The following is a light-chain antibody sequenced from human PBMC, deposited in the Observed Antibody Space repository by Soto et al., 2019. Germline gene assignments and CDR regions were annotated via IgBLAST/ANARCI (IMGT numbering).Light chain of an antibody. J-gene: IGKJ4*01. CDR3: QQYNNWPRAT. Sequence: EIVMTQSPATLSVSPGERATLSCRASQSISSNLAWYQQKPGQAPRLLMFRTSSRATGFPARFSGSGSGTEFNLTISSLQSGDFGVYYCQQYNNWPRATFGGGTKVEIK. CDR1: QSISSN. CDR2: RTS. V-gene: IGKV3-15*01.